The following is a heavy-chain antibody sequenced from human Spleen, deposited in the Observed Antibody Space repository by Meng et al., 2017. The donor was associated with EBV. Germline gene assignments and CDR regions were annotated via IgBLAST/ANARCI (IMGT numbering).Heavy chain of an antibody. V-gene: IGHV3-74*01. CDR3: SRDLAGSDDY. J-gene: IGHJ4*02. CDR1: GFTFSRYW. Sequence: EVERVESGGALVQPGGSLRLSCAASGFTFSRYWMHWVRQVPGKGLVWVSRTNENGAITNYADSVRGRFTISRDNAKNTLYLQMNSLRSDDTAVYYCSRDLAGSDDYWGQGTLVTVSS. CDR2: TNENGAIT. D-gene: IGHD1-14*01.